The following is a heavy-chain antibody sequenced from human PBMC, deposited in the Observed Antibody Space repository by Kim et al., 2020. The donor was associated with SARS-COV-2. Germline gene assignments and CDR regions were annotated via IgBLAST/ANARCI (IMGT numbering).Heavy chain of an antibody. CDR2: IYSGGST. Sequence: GGSLRLSCAASGFTFSSYYMNWVRQAPGKGLEWVAVIYSGGSTYYSDASKKRCTITTDDSSNTLYLLKISITTDDATAEYCWACALVSVTSVHYYYDLD. J-gene: IGHJ6*03. CDR3: WACALVSVTSVHYYYDLD. CDR1: GFTFSSYY. D-gene: IGHD4-17*01. V-gene: IGHV3-66*01.